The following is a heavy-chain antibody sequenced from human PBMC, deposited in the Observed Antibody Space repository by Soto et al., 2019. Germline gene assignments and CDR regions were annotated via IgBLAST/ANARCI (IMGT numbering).Heavy chain of an antibody. CDR2: MYHSGST. J-gene: IGHJ5*02. Sequence: SETLSLTCAVSGGSISSGGYSWSWIRQPPGKGLEWIGYMYHSGSTHYNPSLKSRVAISVDTSKNQFSLKLNSVTAADTAVYYCARRNGLASDFDPWGQGTLVTVSS. D-gene: IGHD6-13*01. CDR1: GGSISSGGYS. V-gene: IGHV4-30-2*01. CDR3: ARRNGLASDFDP.